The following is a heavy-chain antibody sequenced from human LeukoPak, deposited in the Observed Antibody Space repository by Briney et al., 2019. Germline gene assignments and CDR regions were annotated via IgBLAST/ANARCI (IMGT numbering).Heavy chain of an antibody. CDR3: ARGEVPAVTRWGGDY. CDR1: GFTFSSYS. Sequence: PGGSLRLSCAASGFTFSSYSMNWVRQAPGKGLEWVSSISSSDSYKYYADSVKGRFTISRDNAKSSLYLQVNSLRAEDTAVYYCARGEVPAVTRWGGDYWGQGTLVTVSS. V-gene: IGHV3-21*01. CDR2: ISSSDSYK. D-gene: IGHD2-2*01. J-gene: IGHJ4*02.